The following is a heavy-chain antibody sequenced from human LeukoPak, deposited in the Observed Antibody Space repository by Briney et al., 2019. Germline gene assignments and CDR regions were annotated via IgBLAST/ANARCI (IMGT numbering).Heavy chain of an antibody. CDR3: ARGEETDYGDYEDY. J-gene: IGHJ4*02. V-gene: IGHV4-38-2*02. CDR1: GYSISSDYY. CDR2: IYHTGST. D-gene: IGHD4-17*01. Sequence: PSETLSLTCTVSGYSISSDYYWDWIRQPPGKGLEYIGSIYHTGSTYYKPSLKSRLTISVDTSKNQFSLKPSSVTAADTAVYYCARGEETDYGDYEDYWGQGTLVTVSS.